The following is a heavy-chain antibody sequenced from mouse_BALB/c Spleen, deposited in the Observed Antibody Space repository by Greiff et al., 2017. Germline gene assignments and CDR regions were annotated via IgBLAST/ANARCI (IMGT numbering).Heavy chain of an antibody. V-gene: IGHV1-69*02. CDR3: ARLGDASY. Sequence: VQLQQPGAELVKPGASVKLSCKASGYTFTSYWMHWVKQRPGQGLEWIGEIDPSDSYTNYNQKFKGKATLTVDKSSSTAYMQLSSLTSEDSAVYYCARLGDASYWGQGTTLTVSA. D-gene: IGHD3-3*01. CDR1: GYTFTSYW. J-gene: IGHJ2*01. CDR2: IDPSDSYT.